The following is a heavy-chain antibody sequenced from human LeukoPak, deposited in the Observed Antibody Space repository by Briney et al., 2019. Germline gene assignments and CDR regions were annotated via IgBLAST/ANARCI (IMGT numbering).Heavy chain of an antibody. D-gene: IGHD6-13*01. J-gene: IGHJ4*02. Sequence: SETLSLTCTVSGGSISSGSYYWSWIRQPAGKGLEWIGRIYTSGSTNYNPSLKSRVTMSVDTSKNQFSLKLSSVTAADTAVYYCARGQGSSSWLGSAFDYWGQGTLVTVSS. CDR2: IYTSGST. V-gene: IGHV4-61*02. CDR1: GGSISSGSYY. CDR3: ARGQGSSSWLGSAFDY.